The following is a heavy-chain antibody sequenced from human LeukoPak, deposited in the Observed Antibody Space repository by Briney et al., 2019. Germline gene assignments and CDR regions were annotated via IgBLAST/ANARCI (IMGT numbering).Heavy chain of an antibody. CDR2: ISSSSSYI. D-gene: IGHD6-19*01. CDR3: ARGKSVTRIAVAGESMDV. V-gene: IGHV3-21*01. Sequence: PGGSLRLSCAASGFTFSSYSMNWVRQAPGKGLEWVSSISSSSSYIYYADSVKGRFTISRDNAKNSLYLQMNSLRAEDTAVYYCARGKSVTRIAVAGESMDVWGQGTTVTVSS. CDR1: GFTFSSYS. J-gene: IGHJ6*02.